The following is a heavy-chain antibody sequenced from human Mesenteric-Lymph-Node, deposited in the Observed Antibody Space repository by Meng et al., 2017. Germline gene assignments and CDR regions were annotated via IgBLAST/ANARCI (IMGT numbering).Heavy chain of an antibody. CDR1: GFTFSNYY. Sequence: VPLFQAGVGFVKNGGYLRSSFAASGFTFSNYYIPWIRQPPGQGLEWIASISPTGGSLDYADSVKGRFSISRDNAKSSLSLQMNSLRVEDTAVYYCARDHGFLNWFDPWGQGTLVTVSS. CDR3: ARDHGFLNWFDP. V-gene: IGHV3-11*04. CDR2: ISPTGGSL. D-gene: IGHD2/OR15-2a*01. J-gene: IGHJ5*02.